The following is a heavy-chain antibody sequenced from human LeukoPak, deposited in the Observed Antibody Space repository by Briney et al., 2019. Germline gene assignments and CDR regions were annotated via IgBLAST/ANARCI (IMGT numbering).Heavy chain of an antibody. V-gene: IGHV1-46*01. Sequence: GASVKVSCKASGYTFTSYYMHWVRQAPGQGLEWMGIINPSVGSTSYAQKFQGRVTMTRDTSTSTAYMELSSLRSEDTAVYYCARRGAKDDSSGYLDYWGQGTLVTVSS. J-gene: IGHJ4*02. CDR2: INPSVGST. CDR3: ARRGAKDDSSGYLDY. D-gene: IGHD3-22*01. CDR1: GYTFTSYY.